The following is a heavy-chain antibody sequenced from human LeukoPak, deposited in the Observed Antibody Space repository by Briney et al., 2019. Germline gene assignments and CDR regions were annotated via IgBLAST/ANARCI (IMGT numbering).Heavy chain of an antibody. D-gene: IGHD7-27*01. CDR2: IYRSGST. V-gene: IGHV4-38-2*02. CDR3: ARFSPRAMGNYLDF. CDR1: GYSISGGYY. Sequence: SKTLFLTCTVSGYSISGGYYWGWIRQPPGKGLEWIGSIYRSGSTYYNPSLKSRVTISVDTSKNQFSLNLSSVTAADTAVYYCARFSPRAMGNYLDFWGQGTLVTVSS. J-gene: IGHJ4*02.